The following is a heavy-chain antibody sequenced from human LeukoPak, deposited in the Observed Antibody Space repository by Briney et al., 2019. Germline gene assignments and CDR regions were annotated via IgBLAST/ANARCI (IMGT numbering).Heavy chain of an antibody. D-gene: IGHD5-12*01. Sequence: SETLSLTCTVSGGSISSYYWSWIRQPPGKGLEWIGYIYYSGSTNYNPSLKSRVTISVDTSKNQFSLKLSSVTAADTAVYYCAGAAVATKDDYYYYYYMDVWGKGTTVTVSS. J-gene: IGHJ6*03. CDR2: IYYSGST. CDR3: AGAAVATKDDYYYYYYMDV. CDR1: GGSISSYY. V-gene: IGHV4-59*01.